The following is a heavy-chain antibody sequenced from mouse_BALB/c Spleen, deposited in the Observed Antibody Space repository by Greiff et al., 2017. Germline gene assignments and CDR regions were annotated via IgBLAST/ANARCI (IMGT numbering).Heavy chain of an antibody. Sequence: EVHLVESGGGLVQPGGSLKLSCAASGFTFSSYGMSWVRQTPDKRLELVATINSNGGSTYYPDSVKGRFTISSDNAKNTLYLQMSSLKSEDTAMYYCARDLGGNWYFDVWGAGTTVTVSS. CDR3: ARDLGGNWYFDV. D-gene: IGHD4-1*01. J-gene: IGHJ1*01. CDR2: INSNGGST. V-gene: IGHV5-6-3*01. CDR1: GFTFSSYG.